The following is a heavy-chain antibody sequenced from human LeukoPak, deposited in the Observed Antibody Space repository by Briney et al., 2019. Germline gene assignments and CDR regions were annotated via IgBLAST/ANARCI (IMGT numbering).Heavy chain of an antibody. CDR1: AGSIGSYY. CDR3: ARYCSSTSCYFFDS. V-gene: IGHV4-59*08. CDR2: VYYSGST. J-gene: IGHJ4*02. Sequence: SETLSLTCTVSAGSIGSYYWSWIRQPPGKGLEWIGYVYYSGSTNYNPSLKSRVTISVDTSKNQFSLKLSSVTAADTAVYYCARYCSSTSCYFFDSWGQGTLVTVSS. D-gene: IGHD2-2*01.